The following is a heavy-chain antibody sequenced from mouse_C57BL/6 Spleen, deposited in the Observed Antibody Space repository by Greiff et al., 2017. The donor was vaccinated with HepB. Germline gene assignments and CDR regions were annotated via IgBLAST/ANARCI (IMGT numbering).Heavy chain of an antibody. J-gene: IGHJ2*01. CDR1: GYTFTSYW. Sequence: VQLQQPGAELVRPGSSVKLSCKASGYTFTSYWMHWVKQRPIQGLEWIGNIDPSDSETHYNQKFKDKATLTVDKSSSTAYMQLSSLTSEDSAVYYCARGDDDDAYYFDYWGQGTTLTVSS. CDR3: ARGDDDDAYYFDY. V-gene: IGHV1-52*01. D-gene: IGHD2-4*01. CDR2: IDPSDSET.